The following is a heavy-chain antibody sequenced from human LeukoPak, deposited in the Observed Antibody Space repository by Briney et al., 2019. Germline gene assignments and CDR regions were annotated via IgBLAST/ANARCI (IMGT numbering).Heavy chain of an antibody. V-gene: IGHV1-46*01. CDR2: INPGGGST. D-gene: IGHD3-10*01. CDR3: AKGEGSGIHYYSMDV. CDR1: GYIFTNYY. J-gene: IGHJ6*02. Sequence: ASVKVSCKAAGYIFTNYYLHWVRQAPGQGLEWMGIINPGGGSTSYAQKFQGRVTMTRDTSTSTVYMELSSLRSEDTAVYYCAKGEGSGIHYYSMDVWGQGATVTVSS.